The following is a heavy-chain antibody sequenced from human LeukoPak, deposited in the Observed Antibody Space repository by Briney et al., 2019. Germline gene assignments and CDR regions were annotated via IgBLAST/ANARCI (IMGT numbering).Heavy chain of an antibody. CDR2: ISSNGGST. D-gene: IGHD3-10*02. CDR3: ARGPRAPINYVPDY. CDR1: GFTFSSYA. Sequence: GGSLRLSCAASGFTFSSYAMHWVRQAPGKGLEYVSAISSNGGSTYYANSVKGRFTISRDNSKNTLYLQMGSLRAEDMAVYYCARGPRAPINYVPDYWGQGTLVTVSS. V-gene: IGHV3-64*01. J-gene: IGHJ4*02.